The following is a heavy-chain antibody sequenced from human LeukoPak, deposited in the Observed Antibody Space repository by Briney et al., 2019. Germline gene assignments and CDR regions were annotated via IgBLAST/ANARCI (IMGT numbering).Heavy chain of an antibody. J-gene: IGHJ3*01. CDR2: TRNRARSYRT. CDR3: ARDGAEGDDSAFDV. CDR1: GFIVSGYH. Sequence: GGSLRLSCAASGFIVSGYHMDWVRQAPGKGLEWVGRTRNRARSYRTQYAASVKDRFSISGDESKNSVFLQMNSLKPEDTAVYYCARDGAEGDDSAFDVWGQGTMVTVSS. D-gene: IGHD2-21*01. V-gene: IGHV3-72*01.